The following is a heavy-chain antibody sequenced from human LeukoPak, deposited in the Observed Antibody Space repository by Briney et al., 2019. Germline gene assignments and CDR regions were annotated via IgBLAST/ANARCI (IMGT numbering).Heavy chain of an antibody. J-gene: IGHJ2*01. CDR3: ARDRHGETGDWCFDL. CDR2: IKEDGSQK. D-gene: IGHD4-17*01. CDR1: EFTFSSYW. V-gene: IGHV3-7*01. Sequence: GGSLRLSCAASEFTFSSYWMSWVRQAPGKGLEWVATIKEDGSQKYYVDSVKGRFTISRDNAKNSLYLQMNSLRAEDTAVYYCARDRHGETGDWCFDLWGRGTLVTVSS.